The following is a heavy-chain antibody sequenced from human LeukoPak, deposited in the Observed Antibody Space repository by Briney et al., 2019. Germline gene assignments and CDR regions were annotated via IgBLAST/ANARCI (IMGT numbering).Heavy chain of an antibody. D-gene: IGHD6-13*01. CDR1: GGTFSSYA. CDR3: ARDAPRGSSSSYLYYYGMDV. Sequence: VGSVRVSCTASGGTFSSYAISWVRQAPGKGLEWMGGIIPIFGTANYAQKFQGRVTITADKSTSTAYMELRSLRSEDTAVYYCARDAPRGSSSSYLYYYGMDVWGKGTPVTVSS. J-gene: IGHJ6*04. V-gene: IGHV1-69*06. CDR2: IIPIFGTA.